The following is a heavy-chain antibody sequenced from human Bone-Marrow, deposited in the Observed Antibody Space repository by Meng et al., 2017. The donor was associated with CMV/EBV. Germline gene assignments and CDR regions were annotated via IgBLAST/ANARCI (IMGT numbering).Heavy chain of an antibody. V-gene: IGHV4-4*07. D-gene: IGHD4-11*01. J-gene: IGHJ4*02. Sequence: QSRGSGPGGVRPLAPCSLPGTVSGGSISSYYWGWIRQPAGKGLGWIGRTYPSGGTNYTPSLKGRVTMSVATSKNHFSLKLGSVTAADTAVYYCGSKLGGGNYAYWGQGTLVTVSS. CDR3: GSKLGGGNYAY. CDR2: TYPSGGT. CDR1: GGSISSYY.